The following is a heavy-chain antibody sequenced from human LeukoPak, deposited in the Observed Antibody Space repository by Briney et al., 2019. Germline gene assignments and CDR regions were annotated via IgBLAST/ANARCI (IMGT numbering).Heavy chain of an antibody. Sequence: SETLSLTCTVSGGSISSSSYYWGWLRQPPGKGLEWIGSIYYSGSTYYNPSLKSRVTISVDTSKNQFSLKLSSVTAADTAVYYCARGPFHAPADYWGQGTLVTVSS. CDR2: IYYSGST. J-gene: IGHJ4*02. D-gene: IGHD2/OR15-2a*01. V-gene: IGHV4-39*07. CDR3: ARGPFHAPADY. CDR1: GGSISSSSYY.